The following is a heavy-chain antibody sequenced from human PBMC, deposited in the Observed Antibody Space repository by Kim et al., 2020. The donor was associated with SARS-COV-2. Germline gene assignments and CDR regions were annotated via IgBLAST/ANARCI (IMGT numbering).Heavy chain of an antibody. D-gene: IGHD2-21*02. Sequence: ADSVKGRFTISRDNSKNTRYLQMNSLRAEDTAVYYCAKKDDGGNSVTFDYWGQGTLVTVSS. J-gene: IGHJ4*02. V-gene: IGHV3-23*03. CDR3: AKKDDGGNSVTFDY.